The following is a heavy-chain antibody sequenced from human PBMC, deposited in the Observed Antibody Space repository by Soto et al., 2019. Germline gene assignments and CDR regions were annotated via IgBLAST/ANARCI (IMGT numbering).Heavy chain of an antibody. CDR1: GFTFSDYY. CDR2: ISSSGSTI. V-gene: IGHV3-11*01. J-gene: IGHJ6*02. Sequence: GGSLRLSCAASGFTFSDYYMSWIRQAPGKGLEWVSYISSSGSTIYYADSVKGRFTISRDNAKNSLYLQMNSLRAEDTAVYYCARDRWFGESTLYYYGMDVWGQGTTVTVSS. CDR3: ARDRWFGESTLYYYGMDV. D-gene: IGHD3-10*01.